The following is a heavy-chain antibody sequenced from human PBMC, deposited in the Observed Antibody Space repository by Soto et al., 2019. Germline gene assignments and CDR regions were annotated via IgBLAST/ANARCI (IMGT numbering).Heavy chain of an antibody. CDR1: GFTFSSYW. D-gene: IGHD6-19*01. CDR2: INSDGSST. J-gene: IGHJ5*02. V-gene: IGHV3-74*01. Sequence: GGSLRLSCAASGFTFSSYWMHWVRQAPGKGLVWVSRINSDGSSTSYADSVKGRFTISRDNSKNTLYLQMNSLRAEDTAVYYFAKVCNEYSSGWWNNWFDPWGQGTLVTVSS. CDR3: AKVCNEYSSGWWNNWFDP.